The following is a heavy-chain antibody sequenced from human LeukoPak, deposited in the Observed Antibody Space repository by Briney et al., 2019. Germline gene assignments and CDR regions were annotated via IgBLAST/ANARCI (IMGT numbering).Heavy chain of an antibody. Sequence: SETLSLTCAVYGGSFSGYYWRWIRQPPGKGLEWMGEINHSGSTNYNPSLKSRVTISVDTSKNQFSLKLSSVTAAEAAVYYCARGTPKIHCSGGSCYSEGDAFDIWGQGTMVTVSS. D-gene: IGHD2-15*01. CDR1: GGSFSGYY. J-gene: IGHJ3*02. CDR3: ARGTPKIHCSGGSCYSEGDAFDI. CDR2: INHSGST. V-gene: IGHV4-34*01.